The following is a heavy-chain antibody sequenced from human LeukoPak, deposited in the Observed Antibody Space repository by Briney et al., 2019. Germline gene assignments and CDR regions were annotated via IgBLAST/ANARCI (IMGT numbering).Heavy chain of an antibody. V-gene: IGHV4-39*01. J-gene: IGHJ5*02. CDR2: IYYSGST. CDR1: GGSISSSSYY. D-gene: IGHD1-26*01. Sequence: PSETLSLTCTVSGGSISSSSYYWGWIRQPPGKGLEWIGSIYYSGSTYYNPSLKSRVTISVDTSKNQFSLKLSSVTAADTAVYYCARLSYSGSYFASGNWFDPWGQGTLVTVSS. CDR3: ARLSYSGSYFASGNWFDP.